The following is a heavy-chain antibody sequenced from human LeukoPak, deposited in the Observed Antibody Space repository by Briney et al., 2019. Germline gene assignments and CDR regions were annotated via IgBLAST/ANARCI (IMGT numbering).Heavy chain of an antibody. V-gene: IGHV4-39*01. CDR3: ARQIASGGRDYYGSGNYYF. J-gene: IGHJ4*02. CDR1: GGSISSGDYY. Sequence: SETLSLTCTVSGGSISSGDYYWAWIRQSPGKGLEWIGSMFYSGTTYYNPSLKSRVTISGDTSKNQFSLKLSSVTAADTAVYYCARQIASGGRDYYGSGNYYFWGQGNLVTVSS. D-gene: IGHD3-10*01. CDR2: MFYSGTT.